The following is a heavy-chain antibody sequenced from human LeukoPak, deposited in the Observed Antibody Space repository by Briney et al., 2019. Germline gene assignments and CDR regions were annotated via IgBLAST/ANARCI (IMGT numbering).Heavy chain of an antibody. CDR2: IYTSGST. V-gene: IGHV4-4*07. D-gene: IGHD4-17*01. CDR3: ARGPLTMTRGFDP. J-gene: IGHJ5*02. CDR1: GGSINIYY. Sequence: PSETLSLTCTVSGGSINIYYWSWIRQPAGKGLEWIGRIYTSGSTNYNPSLKTRVTMSVDTSKNQFSLMLSSVTAADTAVYYCARGPLTMTRGFDPWGQGTLVTVSS.